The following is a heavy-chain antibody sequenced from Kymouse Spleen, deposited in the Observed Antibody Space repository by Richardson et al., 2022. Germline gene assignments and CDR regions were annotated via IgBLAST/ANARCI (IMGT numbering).Heavy chain of an antibody. CDR1: GFTFSSYG. CDR3: ARGGDGSGSYYSYYYYYYGMDV. J-gene: IGHJ6*02. CDR2: IWYDGSNK. D-gene: IGHD3-10*01. Sequence: QVQLVESGGGVVQPGRSLRLSCAASGFTFSSYGMHWVRQAPGKGLEWVAVIWYDGSNKYYADSVKGRFTISRDNSKNTLYLQMNSLRAEDTAVYYCARGGDGSGSYYSYYYYYYGMDVWGQGTTVTVSS. V-gene: IGHV3-33*01.